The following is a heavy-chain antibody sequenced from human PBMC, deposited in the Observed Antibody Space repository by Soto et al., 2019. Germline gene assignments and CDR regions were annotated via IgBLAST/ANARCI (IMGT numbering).Heavy chain of an antibody. V-gene: IGHV3-30-3*01. Sequence: LRLSCAASGFTFSSYAMHWVRQAPGKGLEWVAVISYDGSNKYYADSVKGRFTISRDNSKNTLYLQMNSLRAEDTAVYYCARDKGSTFYGMDVWGQGTTVTVYS. D-gene: IGHD1-1*01. J-gene: IGHJ6*02. CDR2: ISYDGSNK. CDR3: ARDKGSTFYGMDV. CDR1: GFTFSSYA.